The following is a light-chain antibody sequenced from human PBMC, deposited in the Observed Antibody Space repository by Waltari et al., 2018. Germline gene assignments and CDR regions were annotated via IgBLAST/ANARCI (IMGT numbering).Light chain of an antibody. Sequence: QSVLTQPPSASGTPGQRVTISCSGSSSNIGSNYVYWYQQLPGTAPKLLIYRNNQRPSGVPDRFSGSKAGTSASRAIIGRRSEDEADYYGAAWDDSLSGRGVFGGGTKLTVL. CDR3: AAWDDSLSGRGV. CDR2: RNN. J-gene: IGLJ3*02. V-gene: IGLV1-47*01. CDR1: SSNIGSNY.